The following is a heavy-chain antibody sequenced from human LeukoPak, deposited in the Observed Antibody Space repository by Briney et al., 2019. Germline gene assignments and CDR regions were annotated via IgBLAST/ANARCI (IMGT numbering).Heavy chain of an antibody. Sequence: GRSLRLSCAASGFTFSSYSMNWVRQAPGKGLEWVSSISSSSSYIYYADSVKGRFTISRDNAKNSLYLQMNSLRAEDTAVYYCAREGRQNVYLHYFDYWGQGTLVTVSS. CDR3: AREGRQNVYLHYFDY. D-gene: IGHD1-14*01. CDR2: ISSSSSYI. CDR1: GFTFSSYS. V-gene: IGHV3-21*01. J-gene: IGHJ4*02.